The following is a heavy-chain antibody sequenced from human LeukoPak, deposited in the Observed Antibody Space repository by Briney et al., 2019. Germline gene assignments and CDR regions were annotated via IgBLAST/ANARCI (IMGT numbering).Heavy chain of an antibody. J-gene: IGHJ4*02. CDR2: INSDGSST. Sequence: GGSLRLSCAASGFTFSSYWMHWVRQAPGKGLVWVSRINSDGSSTSYADSVKGRFTVSRDNSKNTLYLQMNNLRADDTAVYYCSKDLGGINVVVVAAFYFDYWGQGIPVTVSS. D-gene: IGHD2-15*01. CDR3: SKDLGGINVVVVAAFYFDY. V-gene: IGHV3-74*01. CDR1: GFTFSSYW.